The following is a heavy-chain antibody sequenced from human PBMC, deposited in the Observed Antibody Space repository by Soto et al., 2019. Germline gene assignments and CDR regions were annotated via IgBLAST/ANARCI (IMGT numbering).Heavy chain of an antibody. CDR1: GFTFSSYG. Sequence: VGSLRLSCAASGFTFSSYGMHWVRQAPGKGLEWVAVISYDGSNKYYADSVKGRFTISRDNSKNTLYLQMNSLRAEDTAVYYCAKDLVVVAATPDALDIWGQGTMVTVSS. D-gene: IGHD2-15*01. CDR2: ISYDGSNK. J-gene: IGHJ3*02. V-gene: IGHV3-30*18. CDR3: AKDLVVVAATPDALDI.